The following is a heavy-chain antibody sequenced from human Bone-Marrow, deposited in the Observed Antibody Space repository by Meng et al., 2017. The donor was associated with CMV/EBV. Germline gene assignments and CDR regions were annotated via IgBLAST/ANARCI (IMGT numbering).Heavy chain of an antibody. D-gene: IGHD3-10*02. J-gene: IGHJ4*02. CDR2: IYSGGST. Sequence: GESLKISCVPSGFTFSGYNVNWVRQAPGKGLEWVSVIYSGGSTYYADSVKGRFTISRDNSKNTLYLQMNSLRAEDTAVYYCARDLGNGRITMSYWGQGTLVTVSS. CDR1: GFTFSGYN. CDR3: ARDLGNGRITMSY. V-gene: IGHV3-66*02.